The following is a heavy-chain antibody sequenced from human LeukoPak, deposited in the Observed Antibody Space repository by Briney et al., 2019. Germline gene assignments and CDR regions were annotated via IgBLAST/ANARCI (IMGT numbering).Heavy chain of an antibody. V-gene: IGHV4-34*01. CDR3: ARGLPVGVTSLDY. D-gene: IGHD1-26*01. CDR2: INHSGST. Sequence: SETLSLTCAVYGGSFSGYYWSWIRQPPGKGLEWIGEINHSGSTNYNPSLKSRVTISVDTSKNQFSLKLSSVTAADTAVYYCARGLPVGVTSLDYWGQGTLVTVSS. CDR1: GGSFSGYY. J-gene: IGHJ4*02.